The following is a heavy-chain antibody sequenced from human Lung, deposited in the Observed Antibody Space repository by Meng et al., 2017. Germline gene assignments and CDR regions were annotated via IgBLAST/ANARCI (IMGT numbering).Heavy chain of an antibody. CDR1: GGSISGSNCY. CDR3: ARGQKGYFDL. CDR2: IYNSGST. J-gene: IGHJ2*01. Sequence: QAQLQESGPGLVKPSQTLSLTCTFSGGSISGSNCYWSWSRQPPGKGLEWSGHIYNSGSTYYNPSLKSRITISVDTSKNQFSLKLSSVTAADTAVYYCARGQKGYFDLWGRGTLVTVSS. V-gene: IGHV4-30-4*01.